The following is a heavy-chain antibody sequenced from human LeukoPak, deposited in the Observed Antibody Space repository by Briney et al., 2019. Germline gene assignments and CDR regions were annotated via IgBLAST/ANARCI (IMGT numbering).Heavy chain of an antibody. Sequence: ASVKVSCKASGYTFTGYYMHWVRQASGQWLEWMGWMNPKSGNTGYLQKFQGRVTMTRDTSMSTAFMELSSLTSEDTAVYYCARGVNSQGTAMVLFDSWGQGSLVTVSA. V-gene: IGHV1-8*02. CDR3: ARGVNSQGTAMVLFDS. CDR2: MNPKSGNT. D-gene: IGHD5-18*01. CDR1: GYTFTGYY. J-gene: IGHJ4*02.